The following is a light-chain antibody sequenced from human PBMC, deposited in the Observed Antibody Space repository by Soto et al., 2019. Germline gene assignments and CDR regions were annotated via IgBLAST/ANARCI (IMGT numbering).Light chain of an antibody. CDR1: QTVRTDY. V-gene: IGKV3-20*01. CDR2: GAS. J-gene: IGKJ4*01. Sequence: EIVLTQSPGTLSLSPGERATLSCRASQTVRTDYVAWFQHKPGQAPRLLIYGASSRATGIPDRFSGSGSGTDFTLTINRLEPEDFAVYFCQQYSDSPLTFGGGTKVEIK. CDR3: QQYSDSPLT.